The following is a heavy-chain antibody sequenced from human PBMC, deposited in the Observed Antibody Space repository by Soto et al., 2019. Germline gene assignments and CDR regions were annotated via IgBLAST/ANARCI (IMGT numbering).Heavy chain of an antibody. CDR3: AKHFSVDYFYY. CDR2: IYSSENT. J-gene: IGHJ4*01. Sequence: PSEALSLTCSLSGGFVSSSSYSWGWIRQCPGKGLEWIGTIYSSENTYYNPSLLSRVTISVDTSKNEFSLRLSSVTAADTAVYYCAKHFSVDYFYYRAQRAPVTVSA. CDR1: GGFVSSSSYS. V-gene: IGHV4-39*01.